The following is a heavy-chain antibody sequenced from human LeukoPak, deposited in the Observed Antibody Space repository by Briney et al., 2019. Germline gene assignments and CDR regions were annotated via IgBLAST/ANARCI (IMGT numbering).Heavy chain of an antibody. D-gene: IGHD3-22*01. J-gene: IGHJ4*02. CDR2: ITTSGATT. CDR3: AIMHGYYDGSGYWVQ. V-gene: IGHV3-23*01. CDR1: GFTFSSYG. Sequence: GGSLRLSCAASGFTFSSYGMSWVRQAPGKGLEWVSFITTSGATTSYADSVKGRFTISRDNPRNTLYMQMNSLRDEDTALYYCAIMHGYYDGSGYWVQWGQGTLVTVPS.